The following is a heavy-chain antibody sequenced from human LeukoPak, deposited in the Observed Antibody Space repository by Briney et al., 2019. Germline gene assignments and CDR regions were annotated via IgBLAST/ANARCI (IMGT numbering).Heavy chain of an antibody. CDR3: AREPGSYHWFDP. J-gene: IGHJ5*02. CDR1: GFIFSSYE. CDR2: ISSSGSTI. Sequence: GGSLRLSCAASGFIFSSYEVNWVRQAPGKGLEWVSYISSSGSTIYYADSVKGRFTISRDNAKNSLYLQMNSLRADDTAVYYCAREPGSYHWFDPWGQGTLVTVSS. V-gene: IGHV3-48*03. D-gene: IGHD2-2*01.